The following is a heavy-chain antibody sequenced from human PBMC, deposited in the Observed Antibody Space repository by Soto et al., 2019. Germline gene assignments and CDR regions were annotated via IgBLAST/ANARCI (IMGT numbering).Heavy chain of an antibody. CDR1: GASISSHY. V-gene: IGHV4-59*11. D-gene: IGHD2-15*01. CDR3: ATRRIEGHYYNGLDF. Sequence: QVQLQQSGPGLVRHSETLSLACTVSGASISSHYWNWIRQSPGGGLEWIGYIYYNGNTNYNASLESRDTISQDTSKNELSLKLTSVTAADTAIYYCATRRIEGHYYNGLDFWGRGTTVTVSS. CDR2: IYYNGNT. J-gene: IGHJ6*02.